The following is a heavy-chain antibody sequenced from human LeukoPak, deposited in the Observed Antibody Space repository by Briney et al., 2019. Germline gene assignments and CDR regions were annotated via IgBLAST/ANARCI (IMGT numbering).Heavy chain of an antibody. CDR2: ISYDGSNK. D-gene: IGHD1-26*01. V-gene: IGHV3-30*04. J-gene: IGHJ4*02. CDR3: ARDSNGGGIRFGY. Sequence: GRSLRLSCAASGFTFSSYAMHWVRQAPGKGLEWVAVISYDGSNKYYADSVKGRFTISRDNSKNTLYLQMNSLRAEDTAVYYCARDSNGGGIRFGYWGQGTLVTVSS. CDR1: GFTFSSYA.